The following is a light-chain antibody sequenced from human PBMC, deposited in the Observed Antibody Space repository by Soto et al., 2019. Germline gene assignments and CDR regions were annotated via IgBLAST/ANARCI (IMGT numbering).Light chain of an antibody. Sequence: IGFTQSPGTLSLSPGERATLSCRASQSVSSNLAWYQQKPGQAPRLLIYDASTRATAVPARFTASGSGTEFTLTISSLQSEDFAVYYCQQYNNWPRTFGQGTKVDIK. CDR1: QSVSSN. CDR3: QQYNNWPRT. J-gene: IGKJ1*01. CDR2: DAS. V-gene: IGKV3-15*01.